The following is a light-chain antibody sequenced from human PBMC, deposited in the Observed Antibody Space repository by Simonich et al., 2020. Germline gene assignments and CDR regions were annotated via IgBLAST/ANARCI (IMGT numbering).Light chain of an antibody. CDR1: SSDVGGYNY. V-gene: IGLV2-14*01. Sequence: QSALTQPASVSGSPGQSITISCTGTSSDVGGYNYVSWYQQHPGKAPKLMIYDVSKRPTGVSHLFSGSKSGNTASLTISGLQAEDEADYYCSSYTSSSTSVFGGGTKLTVL. CDR2: DVS. CDR3: SSYTSSSTSV. J-gene: IGLJ2*01.